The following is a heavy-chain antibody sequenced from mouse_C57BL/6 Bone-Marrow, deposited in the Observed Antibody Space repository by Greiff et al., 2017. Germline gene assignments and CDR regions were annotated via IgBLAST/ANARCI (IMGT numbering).Heavy chain of an antibody. J-gene: IGHJ2*01. Sequence: QVQLQQPGAELVMPGASVKLSCKASGYTFTSYWMHWVKQRPGQGLEWIGEIDPSDSYTNYNQKFKGKSTLTVDKSSSTAYMQLSSLTSEDSAVYDCARGYYGSSYYFDYWGQGTTLTVSS. CDR2: IDPSDSYT. V-gene: IGHV1-69*01. CDR1: GYTFTSYW. CDR3: ARGYYGSSYYFDY. D-gene: IGHD1-1*01.